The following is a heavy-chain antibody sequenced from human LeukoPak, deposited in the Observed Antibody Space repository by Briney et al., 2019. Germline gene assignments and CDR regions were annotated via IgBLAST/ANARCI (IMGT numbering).Heavy chain of an antibody. CDR1: GFTFSRYW. J-gene: IGHJ4*02. V-gene: IGHV3-74*01. CDR3: ARDLQQLADFDY. Sequence: HPGGSLRLSCAASGFTFSRYWMHWVRQTPGKGLVWVSHSNSDGSGRTYADSVKGRFTISRHNAKNTLYLQTNSLRAEDTAVYYCARDLQQLADFDYWGQGTLVTVSS. D-gene: IGHD6-13*01. CDR2: SNSDGSGR.